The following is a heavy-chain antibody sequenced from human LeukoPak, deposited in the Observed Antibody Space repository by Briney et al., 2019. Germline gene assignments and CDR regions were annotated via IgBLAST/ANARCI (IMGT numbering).Heavy chain of an antibody. J-gene: IGHJ4*02. Sequence: GGSLRLSCAASGFTFSSYEMNWVRQAPGKGLEWVSYISKSGSTIYYADSVKSRFTISRDNAKNSLYLQMNSLRGEDTAVYYCARDHCSGGRCYPLDYWGQGTLVTVSS. CDR2: ISKSGSTI. D-gene: IGHD2-15*01. V-gene: IGHV3-48*03. CDR3: ARDHCSGGRCYPLDY. CDR1: GFTFSSYE.